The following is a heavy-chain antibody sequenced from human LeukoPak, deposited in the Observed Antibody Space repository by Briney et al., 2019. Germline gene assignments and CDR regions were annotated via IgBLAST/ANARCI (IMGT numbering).Heavy chain of an antibody. J-gene: IGHJ3*02. CDR1: GGSISSGGYY. D-gene: IGHD4-17*01. CDR2: IYYSGST. CDR3: ARDSNPYGDYGGAFDI. V-gene: IGHV4-31*03. Sequence: SQTLSLTCTVSGGSISSGGYYWSWIRQHPGKGLEWIGYIYYSGSTYYNPSLKSRVTMSVDTSKNQFSLKLSSVTAADTAVYYCARDSNPYGDYGGAFDIWGQGTMVTVSS.